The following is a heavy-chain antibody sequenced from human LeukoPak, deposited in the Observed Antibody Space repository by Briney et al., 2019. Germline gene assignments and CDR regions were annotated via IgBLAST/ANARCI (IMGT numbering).Heavy chain of an antibody. J-gene: IGHJ4*02. CDR2: IYYSGST. CDR1: GGSISSSSYY. V-gene: IGHV4-39*01. Sequence: SETLSLTCTVSGGSISSSSYYWGWIRQPPGKGLEWIGSIYYSGSTYYNPSLKSRVTISVDTSKNQFSLKLSSVTAADTAVYYCARHEDIVATIYDYWGQGTLVTVSS. D-gene: IGHD5-12*01. CDR3: ARHEDIVATIYDY.